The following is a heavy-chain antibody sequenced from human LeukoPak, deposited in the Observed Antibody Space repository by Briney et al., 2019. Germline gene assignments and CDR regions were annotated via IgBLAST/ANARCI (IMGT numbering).Heavy chain of an antibody. V-gene: IGHV4-39*01. Sequence: SETLSLTCNVSDGSITTSSFYWGWVRQTPGKVLEWIGTFYYTGDTFYYRSLKSRVTITVDTSKDQFFLALSSVTAADTAVYYCVRAVGSVAGPGDWFDSGGRGILVTVSS. CDR2: FYYTGDT. J-gene: IGHJ5*01. CDR1: DGSITTSSFY. CDR3: VRAVGSVAGPGDWFDS. D-gene: IGHD6-19*01.